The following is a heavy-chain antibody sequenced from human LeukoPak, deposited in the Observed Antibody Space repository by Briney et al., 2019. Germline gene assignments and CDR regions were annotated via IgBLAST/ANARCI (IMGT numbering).Heavy chain of an antibody. CDR2: IWYDGTNK. J-gene: IGHJ4*02. V-gene: IGHV3-33*01. Sequence: PGRSLRLSCAASGFTFSNFGMHWVRQAPGKGLEWVAVIWYDGTNKYYADFVKGRFTISRDNSQNTVYLQMNSLRAEDTAVYYCARNYVAATHIALDYWGQGTLVTVSS. CDR3: ARNYVAATHIALDY. CDR1: GFTFSNFG. D-gene: IGHD1-26*01.